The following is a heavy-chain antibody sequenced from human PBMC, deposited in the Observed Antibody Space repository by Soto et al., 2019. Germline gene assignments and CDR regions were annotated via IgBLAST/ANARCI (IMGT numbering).Heavy chain of an antibody. CDR1: GGSISSGDYY. Sequence: SETLSLTCTVSGGSISSGDYYWSWIRQHPGKGLEWIGYIYYSGGTYYNPSLKSRVTISVDTSKNQFSLKLSSVTAADTAVYYCARGRRMTTVTTREYYFDYWGQGTLVTVSS. V-gene: IGHV4-30-4*01. D-gene: IGHD4-4*01. CDR3: ARGRRMTTVTTREYYFDY. CDR2: IYYSGGT. J-gene: IGHJ4*02.